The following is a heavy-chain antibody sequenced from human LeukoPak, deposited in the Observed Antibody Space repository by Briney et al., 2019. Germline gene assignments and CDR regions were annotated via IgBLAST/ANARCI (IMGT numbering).Heavy chain of an antibody. CDR3: ARNSPKPAGTYFQH. D-gene: IGHD2-2*01. J-gene: IGHJ1*01. V-gene: IGHV3-23*01. CDR2: ITTSAAT. CDR1: GFTFSSYA. Sequence: RGSLRLSCAASGFTFSSYAMSWVRQAPGKGLEWVSTITTSAATYYADSVKGRFTISRDNSKNTLYLQMNSLRAEDTAVYYCARNSPKPAGTYFQHCGQGTLVTVSS.